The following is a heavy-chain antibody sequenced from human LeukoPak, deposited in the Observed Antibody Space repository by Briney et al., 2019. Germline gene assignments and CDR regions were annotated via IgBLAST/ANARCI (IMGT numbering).Heavy chain of an antibody. V-gene: IGHV4-4*07. Sequence: PSETLSLTCTVSGGSISSYYWSWIRQPAGKGLEWIGRIYTSGSTNYNPSLKSRVTISVDTSKNQFSLKLSSVTAADTAVYYCARDAHSSGWGTWFDPWGQGTLVTVSS. D-gene: IGHD6-19*01. CDR3: ARDAHSSGWGTWFDP. CDR1: GGSISSYY. J-gene: IGHJ5*02. CDR2: IYTSGST.